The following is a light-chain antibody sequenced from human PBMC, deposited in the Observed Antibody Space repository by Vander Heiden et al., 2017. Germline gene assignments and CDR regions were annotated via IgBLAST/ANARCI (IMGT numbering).Light chain of an antibody. J-gene: IGLJ2*01. CDR1: NIRSKS. Sequence: SSVLNQPPSVSVATGQTATISCGGSNIRSKSVHWYQQKSGQAPVLVVYDDDDRPSGSSERFSGSNSGNTATLTISRVEAGDDADYYCQVWDNGSDHVVFGGGTKLTVL. CDR3: QVWDNGSDHVV. V-gene: IGLV3-21*02. CDR2: DDD.